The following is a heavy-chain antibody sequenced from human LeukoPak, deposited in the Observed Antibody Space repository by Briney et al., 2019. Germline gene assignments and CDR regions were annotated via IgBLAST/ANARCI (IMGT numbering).Heavy chain of an antibody. CDR3: ARQRQKPAGGSDP. J-gene: IGHJ5*02. CDR2: IYPGDSNT. D-gene: IGHD3-10*01. CDR1: GYTFSNHW. Sequence: PGESLKISCKGSGYTFSNHWIAWVRQMPGKGLEWIGIIYPGDSNTKYSPSFQGQVTISVDKSISTAYLQWNSLKASDTAMYYCARQRQKPAGGSDPWGQGTVVTVSS. V-gene: IGHV5-51*01.